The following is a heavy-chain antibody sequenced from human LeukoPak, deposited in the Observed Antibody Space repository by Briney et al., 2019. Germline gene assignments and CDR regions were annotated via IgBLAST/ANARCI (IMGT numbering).Heavy chain of an antibody. J-gene: IGHJ4*02. CDR1: GGSISSSSYY. CDR3: ASTMVRGVRVDY. D-gene: IGHD3-10*01. CDR2: IYYSGST. V-gene: IGHV4-39*07. Sequence: SETLSLTCTVSGGSISSSSYYWGWIRQPPGKGLEWIGSIYYSGSTYYNPSLKSRVTISVDTSKNQFSLKLSSVTAADTAVYYCASTMVRGVRVDYWGQGTLVTVSS.